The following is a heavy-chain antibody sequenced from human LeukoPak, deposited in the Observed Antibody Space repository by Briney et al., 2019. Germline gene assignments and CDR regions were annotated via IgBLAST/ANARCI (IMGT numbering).Heavy chain of an antibody. V-gene: IGHV4-4*07. D-gene: IGHD1-26*01. CDR2: IYTTGTT. CDR3: GRQGYTASYYFFDY. Sequence: SETLFLTCTVSSGSIRSYYWGWVRQPPGKGLEWIGRIYTTGTTQYNPSLKSRVTMSVDTSTNQFSLNLRSMTAADTAVYYCGRQGYTASYYFFDYWSQGTLVAVS. J-gene: IGHJ4*02. CDR1: SGSIRSYY.